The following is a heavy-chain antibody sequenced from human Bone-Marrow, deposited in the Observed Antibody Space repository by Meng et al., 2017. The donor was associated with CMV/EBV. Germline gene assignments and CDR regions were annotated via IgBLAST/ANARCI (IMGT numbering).Heavy chain of an antibody. Sequence: ASVKVSCKASGYTFTSYDINWVRQATGQGLEWMGWMNPNSGNTGYAQKFQGRVTITRNTSISTAYMELSRLRSDDTAVYYCARINDFWSGYSFDYWGQGTLVTVSS. CDR3: ARINDFWSGYSFDY. CDR2: MNPNSGNT. CDR1: GYTFTSYD. J-gene: IGHJ4*02. D-gene: IGHD3-3*01. V-gene: IGHV1-8*03.